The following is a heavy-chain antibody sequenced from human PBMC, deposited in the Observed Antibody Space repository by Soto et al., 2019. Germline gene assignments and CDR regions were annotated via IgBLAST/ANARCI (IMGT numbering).Heavy chain of an antibody. Sequence: QVQLQQWGAGLLKPSETLSLTCAVYGGSFSGYYWSWIRQPPGKGLEWIGEINHSGSTNYNPSLKRRVTISVDTSKNQFSLKLSSVTAADTAGYYCARGGNSGYVWWGQGTLVTVSS. V-gene: IGHV4-34*01. D-gene: IGHD5-12*01. CDR2: INHSGST. CDR3: ARGGNSGYVW. CDR1: GGSFSGYY. J-gene: IGHJ4*02.